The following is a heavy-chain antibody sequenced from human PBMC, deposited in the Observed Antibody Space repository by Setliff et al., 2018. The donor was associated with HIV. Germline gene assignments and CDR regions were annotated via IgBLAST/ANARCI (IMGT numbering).Heavy chain of an antibody. Sequence: SETLSLTCSVSGDSINSRPYYYGWLRQPPGKGLEWIGNVFYSGSTYYNPSLKSRVSISVDTSKNQFSLKLTSVTAADTAVYYCVKAVAAPSWFDPWGQGTLVTVSS. CDR1: GDSINSRPYY. CDR3: VKAVAAPSWFDP. V-gene: IGHV4-39*07. D-gene: IGHD2-15*01. CDR2: VFYSGST. J-gene: IGHJ5*02.